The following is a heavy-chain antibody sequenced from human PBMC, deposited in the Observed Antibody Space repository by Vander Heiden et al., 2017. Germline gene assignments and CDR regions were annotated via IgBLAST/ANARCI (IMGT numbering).Heavy chain of an antibody. CDR2: ISWNRGSI. J-gene: IGHJ5*02. CDR3: AKDIWFDP. V-gene: IGHV3-9*01. Sequence: EVQLVESGGGLVQPGRSLRLSCAASGFTFDDYAMHWVRQAPGKGLEWVSGISWNRGSIGYADSVKGRFTISRDNAKNSLYLQMNSLRAEDTALYYCAKDIWFDPWGQGTLVTVSS. CDR1: GFTFDDYA.